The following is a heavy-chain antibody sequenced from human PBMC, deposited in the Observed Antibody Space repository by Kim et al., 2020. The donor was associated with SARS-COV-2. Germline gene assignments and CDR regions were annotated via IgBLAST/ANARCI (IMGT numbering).Heavy chain of an antibody. CDR1: GFTFSSYG. Sequence: GGSLRLSCAASGFTFSSYGMHWVRQAPGKGLEWVAVISYDGSNKYYADSVKGRFTISRDNSKNTLYLQMNSLRAEDTAVYYCAKAPPAGYYYYGMDVWGQGTTVTVSS. J-gene: IGHJ6*02. CDR2: ISYDGSNK. V-gene: IGHV3-30*18. CDR3: AKAPPAGYYYYGMDV.